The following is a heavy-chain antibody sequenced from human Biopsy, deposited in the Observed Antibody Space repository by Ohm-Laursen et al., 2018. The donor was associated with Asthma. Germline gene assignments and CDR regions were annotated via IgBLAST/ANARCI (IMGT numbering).Heavy chain of an antibody. Sequence: SLRLSCAASVFNVSRDHMFWVRQAPGKGLEWVSGIYSGGTSDTEDSVRGRFTISRDFYKNTLYLQMDSLRAEDTAVYYCARGDSSGWSHYYFDYWGQGTLVTVSS. CDR3: ARGDSSGWSHYYFDY. D-gene: IGHD6-19*01. V-gene: IGHV3-53*01. J-gene: IGHJ4*02. CDR2: IYSGGTS. CDR1: VFNVSRDH.